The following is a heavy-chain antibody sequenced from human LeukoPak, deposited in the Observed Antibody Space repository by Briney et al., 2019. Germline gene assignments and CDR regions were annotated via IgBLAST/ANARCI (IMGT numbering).Heavy chain of an antibody. J-gene: IGHJ5*02. CDR1: GGSISSSSYY. D-gene: IGHD6-13*01. CDR3: AGQLSGWQQLVNNWFDP. Sequence: SETLSLTCTVSGGSISSSSYYWGWIRQPPGKGLEWIGSIYYSGSTYYNPSLKSRVTISVDTSKNQFSLKLSSVTAADTAVYYCAGQLSGWQQLVNNWFDPWGQGTLVTVSS. V-gene: IGHV4-39*01. CDR2: IYYSGST.